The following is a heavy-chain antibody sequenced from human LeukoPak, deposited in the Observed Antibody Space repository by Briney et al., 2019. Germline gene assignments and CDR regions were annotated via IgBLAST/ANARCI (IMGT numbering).Heavy chain of an antibody. V-gene: IGHV3-7*01. J-gene: IGHJ4*02. Sequence: AGGSLRLSCTASGFTFSSYWMSWVRQAPGKGLEWVANIKQDGSDKYYVDSVKGRFTISRDNAKNSLYLQMNSLRAEDTAVYYCARVGSAYYYDSGGYYRYYFDYWGQGTLVTVSS. CDR3: ARVGSAYYYDSGGYYRYYFDY. CDR1: GFTFSSYW. D-gene: IGHD3-22*01. CDR2: IKQDGSDK.